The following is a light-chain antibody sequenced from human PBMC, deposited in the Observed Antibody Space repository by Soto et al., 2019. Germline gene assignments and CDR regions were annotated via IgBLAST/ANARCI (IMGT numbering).Light chain of an antibody. V-gene: IGKV2-24*01. CDR3: MQATQFPRYT. CDR1: QSLVHSDENTY. Sequence: DIVMTQTPLSSPVTLGQPASISCRSSQSLVHSDENTYLSWLHQRPGQPPRLLIYKVSHRLSGVPDRFSGSGAGTDFTLKISRVEAEDVGVYYCMQATQFPRYTFGQGTKLEI. CDR2: KVS. J-gene: IGKJ2*01.